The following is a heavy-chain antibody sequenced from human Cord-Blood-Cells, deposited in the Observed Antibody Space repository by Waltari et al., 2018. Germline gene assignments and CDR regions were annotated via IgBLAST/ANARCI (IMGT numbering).Heavy chain of an antibody. V-gene: IGHV1-3*01. CDR2: INAGNGNT. Sequence: QVQLVQSGAEVKKPGASVKVSCKASGYTFTSYAMHWVRQAPGQRLEWMGWINAGNGNTKYSRKFQGRVTITRYTSASTAYMELSSLRSEDTAVYYCARVGAMAPDFDYWGQGTLVTVSS. CDR3: ARVGAMAPDFDY. D-gene: IGHD5-18*01. J-gene: IGHJ4*02. CDR1: GYTFTSYA.